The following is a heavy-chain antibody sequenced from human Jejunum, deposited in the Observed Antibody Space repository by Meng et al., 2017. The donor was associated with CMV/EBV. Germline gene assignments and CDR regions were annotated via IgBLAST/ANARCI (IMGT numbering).Heavy chain of an antibody. CDR2: ISYDGNKK. J-gene: IGHJ4*02. CDR3: VRDRGGLGYCSRTSCYLGFDY. V-gene: IGHV3-30-3*01. Sequence: LTWVRQAPGKGLGWVAVISYDGNKKYYADSVKGRFTISRDNSKNTLYLQMNSLRAEDTAVYYCVRDRGGLGYCSRTSCYLGFDYWGQGTLVTVSS. D-gene: IGHD2-2*01.